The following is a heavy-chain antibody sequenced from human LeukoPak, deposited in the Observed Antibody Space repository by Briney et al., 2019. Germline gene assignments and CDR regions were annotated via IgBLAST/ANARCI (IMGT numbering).Heavy chain of an antibody. Sequence: ASVKVSFKASGYTFTGYYMHWVRQAPGQGLEWMGWINPNSGGTNYAQKFQGRVTMTRDTSISTAYMELSRLRSDDTAVYYCARDPPEIYSSGWYGGYWGQGTLVTVSS. V-gene: IGHV1-2*02. CDR3: ARDPPEIYSSGWYGGY. J-gene: IGHJ4*02. D-gene: IGHD6-19*01. CDR1: GYTFTGYY. CDR2: INPNSGGT.